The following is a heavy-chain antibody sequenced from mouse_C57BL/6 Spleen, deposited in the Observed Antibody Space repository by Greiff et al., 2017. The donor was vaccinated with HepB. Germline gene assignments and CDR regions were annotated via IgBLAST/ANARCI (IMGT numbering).Heavy chain of an antibody. CDR1: GYAFSSSW. J-gene: IGHJ2*01. Sequence: VQLQESGPELVKPGASVKISCKASGYAFSSSWMNWVKQRPGKGLEWIGRIYPGDGDTNYNGKFKGKATMTADKSSSTAYMQLSSLTSEDSAVYFCRDYYGSSYWGFDYWGKGTTLTVSS. V-gene: IGHV1-82*01. D-gene: IGHD1-1*01. CDR3: RDYYGSSYWGFDY. CDR2: IYPGDGDT.